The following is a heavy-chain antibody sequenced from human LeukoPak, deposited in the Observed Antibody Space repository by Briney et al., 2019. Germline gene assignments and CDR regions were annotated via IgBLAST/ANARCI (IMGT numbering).Heavy chain of an antibody. CDR1: GFTFSGYS. V-gene: IGHV3-48*02. D-gene: IGHD3-10*01. J-gene: IGHJ4*02. CDR3: ARGRTYGSGSYWAFDY. Sequence: GGSLRLSCAASGFTFSGYSMIWVRQAPGKGLDWVSHISTSSSTIYYADSVKGRFTISRDNAKNSLYLQVNSLRDEDTAVYYCARGRTYGSGSYWAFDYWGQGTLVTVSS. CDR2: ISTSSSTI.